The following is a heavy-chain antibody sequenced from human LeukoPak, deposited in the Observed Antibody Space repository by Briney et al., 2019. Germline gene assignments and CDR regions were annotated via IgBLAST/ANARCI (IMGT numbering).Heavy chain of an antibody. CDR1: GFTFSSYA. CDR3: AKVVSTVVSYFDY. D-gene: IGHD4-23*01. Sequence: RGESLRLSCAASGFTFSSYAMSWVRQAPGKGLEWVSAISGSGGSTYYADSVKGRFTISRDNSKNTLYLQMNSLRAEDTAVYYCAKVVSTVVSYFDYWGQGTLVTVSS. J-gene: IGHJ4*02. CDR2: ISGSGGST. V-gene: IGHV3-23*01.